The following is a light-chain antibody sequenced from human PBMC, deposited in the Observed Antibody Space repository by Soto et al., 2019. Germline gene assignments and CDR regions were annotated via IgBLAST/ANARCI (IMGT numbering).Light chain of an antibody. Sequence: EIVLTQSPATLSLSPGERATLSCRASQSVSSYLAWYQQKPGQAPRLLIYDASNRATGIPARFSGSGSGTDFTLTISSLGPEDVAVYYCQQRSNWLYTFGQGTKLEIK. CDR3: QQRSNWLYT. J-gene: IGKJ2*01. CDR2: DAS. V-gene: IGKV3-11*01. CDR1: QSVSSY.